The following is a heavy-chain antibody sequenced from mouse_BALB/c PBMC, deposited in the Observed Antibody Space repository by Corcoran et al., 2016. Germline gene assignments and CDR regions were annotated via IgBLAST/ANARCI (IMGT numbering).Heavy chain of an antibody. D-gene: IGHD1-1*01. V-gene: IGHV14-1*02. CDR3: ARHGSSYPFAY. J-gene: IGHJ3*01. CDR2: IDPENGNT. Sequence: EVQLQQSGAELVRPGALVKLSCKASGFNIKDYYMHWVKQRPEQGLEWIGWIDPENGNTIYDPKFQGKASITADTSSNTAYLQLSSLTSEDTAVYYCARHGSSYPFAYWGQGTLVTVSA. CDR1: GFNIKDYY.